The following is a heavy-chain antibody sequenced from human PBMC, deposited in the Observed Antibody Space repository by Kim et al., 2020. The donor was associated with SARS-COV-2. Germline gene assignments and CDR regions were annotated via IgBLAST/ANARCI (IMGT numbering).Heavy chain of an antibody. D-gene: IGHD3-3*01. CDR2: IWYDGSNK. CDR1: GFTFSSYA. J-gene: IGHJ2*01. CDR3: AKADFLAGGKVYWYFDL. Sequence: GGSLRLSCAASGFTFSSYAMHWVRQAPGKGLEWVAVIWYDGSNKYYADSVKGRFTISRDNSKNTLYLQMNSLRAEDTAVYYCAKADFLAGGKVYWYFDLWGRGTLVTVSS. V-gene: IGHV3-33*06.